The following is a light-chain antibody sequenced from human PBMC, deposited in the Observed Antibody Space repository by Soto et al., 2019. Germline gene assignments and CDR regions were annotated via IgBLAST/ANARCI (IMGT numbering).Light chain of an antibody. V-gene: IGLV2-14*01. CDR1: SSDVGGYNY. CDR3: SSYTSSSTLV. CDR2: DVS. Sequence: QSALAQPASVSGSPGQSITISCTGTSSDVGGYNYVSWYQQHPGKAPKLMIYDVSNRPSGVSNRFSGSKSGNTASLTISGLQAEDEADYYCSSYTSSSTLVFGGVTKLPVL. J-gene: IGLJ2*01.